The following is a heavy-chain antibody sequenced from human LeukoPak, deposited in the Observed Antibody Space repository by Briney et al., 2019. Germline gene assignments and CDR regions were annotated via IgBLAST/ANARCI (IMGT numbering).Heavy chain of an antibody. CDR2: IYYSGST. CDR3: ARRDDI. CDR1: GVSVSGYY. V-gene: IGHV4-59*08. Sequence: NPSETLSLTCTLSGVSVSGYYSRWIRQPPGKGLEWIGYIYYSGSTNYNPSLKSRVTISVDTSKNQFSLKLSSVAAADTSVYSCARRDDIWGQGTMVTVSS. J-gene: IGHJ3*02.